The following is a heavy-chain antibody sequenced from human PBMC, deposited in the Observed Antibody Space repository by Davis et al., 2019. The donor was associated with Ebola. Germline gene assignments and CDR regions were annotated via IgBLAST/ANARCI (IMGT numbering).Heavy chain of an antibody. J-gene: IGHJ5*02. Sequence: ASVKVSCKASGYTFTSYGISWVRQAPGQGLEWMGWISAYNGNTNYAQKLQGRVTMTTDTSTSTAYMELRSLRSDDTAVYDCARDEKASSWSYNWFDPWGQETLVTVSS. CDR1: GYTFTSYG. V-gene: IGHV1-18*01. CDR2: ISAYNGNT. D-gene: IGHD6-13*01. CDR3: ARDEKASSWSYNWFDP.